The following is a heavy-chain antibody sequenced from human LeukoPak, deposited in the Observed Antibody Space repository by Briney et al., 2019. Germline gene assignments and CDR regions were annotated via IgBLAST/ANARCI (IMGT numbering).Heavy chain of an antibody. Sequence: GGSLRLSCAASGFTFSSYAMSWVRQAPGKGLEWVSAISGSGGSTYYADSVKGRFTVSRDNSKNTLYLQMNSLRAEDTAVYYCARVFYGSGSLYYYYYYMDVWGKGTTVTISS. CDR2: ISGSGGST. V-gene: IGHV3-23*01. CDR1: GFTFSSYA. CDR3: ARVFYGSGSLYYYYYYMDV. J-gene: IGHJ6*03. D-gene: IGHD3-10*01.